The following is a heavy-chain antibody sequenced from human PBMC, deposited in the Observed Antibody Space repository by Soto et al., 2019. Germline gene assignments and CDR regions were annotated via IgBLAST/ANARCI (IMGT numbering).Heavy chain of an antibody. CDR1: GYTVTGYD. CDR3: ARGGVFFFAAPTNPFDY. D-gene: IGHD3-10*01. CDR2: MNPNSGNT. Sequence: ASVKVSCKASGYTVTGYDIHWVRQATGQGLEWMGWMNPNSGNTGYAQKFQGRVTMTRNTSISTAYMELSSLRSEDTAVYYCARGGVFFFAAPTNPFDYWGQGTLVTVSS. V-gene: IGHV1-8*01. J-gene: IGHJ4*02.